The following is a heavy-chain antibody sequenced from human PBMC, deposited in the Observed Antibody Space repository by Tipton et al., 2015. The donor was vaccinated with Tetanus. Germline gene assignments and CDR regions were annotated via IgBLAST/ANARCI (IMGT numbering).Heavy chain of an antibody. CDR3: ARETNMRRGVMINGNAVDV. V-gene: IGHV4-30-4*01. J-gene: IGHJ3*01. D-gene: IGHD3-10*01. CDR2: IYSSGST. Sequence: TLSLTCSVSGGSISSGAYFWSWIRQPPGQGLAWIGYIYSSGSTYYNPSLKSRVSLSQDTSKNQFSLKLNSVTAADSAVYYCARETNMRRGVMINGNAVDVWGQGTLVTVSS. CDR1: GGSISSGAYF.